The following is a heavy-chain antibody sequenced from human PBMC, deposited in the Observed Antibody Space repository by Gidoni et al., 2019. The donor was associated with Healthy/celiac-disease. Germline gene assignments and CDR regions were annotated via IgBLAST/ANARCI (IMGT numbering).Heavy chain of an antibody. D-gene: IGHD3-22*01. CDR2: ISYDGSNK. CDR3: AKDNHYYDSSGSFDY. Sequence: QVQLVESGGGVVQPGRSLRPSCAASGFTFSSYGVHWVRQASGKGLEWVVVISYDGSNKYYAEYVKGRFTISRDNSKNTLYLQMNSLRAEDTAVYYCAKDNHYYDSSGSFDYWGQGTLVTVSS. V-gene: IGHV3-30*18. J-gene: IGHJ4*02. CDR1: GFTFSSYG.